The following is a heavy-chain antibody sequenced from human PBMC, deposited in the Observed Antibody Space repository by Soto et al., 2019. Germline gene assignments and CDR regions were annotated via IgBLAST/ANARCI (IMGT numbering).Heavy chain of an antibody. CDR1: GFTFTVYA. CDR2: VTANGGST. CDR3: ASLGVGDWANDYYCYGMDV. D-gene: IGHD2-21*02. V-gene: IGHV3-23*01. Sequence: EVQLLESGGGFVQPGGSLRLSCAATGFTFTVYAMTWVRQAPGKGLERVSAVTANGGSTSSADSVKGRFTISRDNAKNTLCLEMNSLRADDTAVYYCASLGVGDWANDYYCYGMDVWGQGTTVTVSS. J-gene: IGHJ6*02.